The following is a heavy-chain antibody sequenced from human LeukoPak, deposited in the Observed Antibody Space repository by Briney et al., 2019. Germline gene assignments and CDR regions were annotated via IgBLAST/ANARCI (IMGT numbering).Heavy chain of an antibody. CDR2: TSSSDDGT. CDR1: GFTLSKYA. Sequence: PGGSLRLSCAASGFTLSKYAMSWVRQTTGKGLEWVAATSSSDDGTYHADSVRGLFTISRDNSKNTLYLQMNSLRAEDAAVYFCAKAPVTSCRGAYCYPFDSWGQGTLVTVSS. V-gene: IGHV3-23*01. J-gene: IGHJ4*02. D-gene: IGHD2-21*01. CDR3: AKAPVTSCRGAYCYPFDS.